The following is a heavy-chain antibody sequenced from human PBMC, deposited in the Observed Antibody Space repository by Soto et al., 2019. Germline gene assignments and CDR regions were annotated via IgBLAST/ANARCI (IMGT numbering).Heavy chain of an antibody. D-gene: IGHD2-15*01. V-gene: IGHV3-64D*06. CDR2: ISSNGGST. Sequence: PGGSLRLSCSGSGFTFSSYAMHWVRQAPGKGLEYVSAISSNGGSTYYADSVKGRFTISRDNSKNTLYLQMSSLRAEDTAVYYCVNGDYCSGGSCYQDAEYFQHWGQGTLVTVSS. CDR1: GFTFSSYA. CDR3: VNGDYCSGGSCYQDAEYFQH. J-gene: IGHJ1*01.